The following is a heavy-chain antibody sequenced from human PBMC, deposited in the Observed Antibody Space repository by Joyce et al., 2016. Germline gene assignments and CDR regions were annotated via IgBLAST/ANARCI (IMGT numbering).Heavy chain of an antibody. V-gene: IGHV1-69*06. CDR1: GNIFNSYG. CDR2: IIASFNTA. Sequence: QVQLVQSGAEVKKPGSSVKVSCKASGNIFNSYGITWGRQAPGQGREWMGGIIASFNTANYAQKFQVRVTISADKSTTTVYMELRSLRSEDTDVYYCARSGSYTPDYFEHWGQGTLVTVSS. J-gene: IGHJ4*02. D-gene: IGHD1-26*01. CDR3: ARSGSYTPDYFEH.